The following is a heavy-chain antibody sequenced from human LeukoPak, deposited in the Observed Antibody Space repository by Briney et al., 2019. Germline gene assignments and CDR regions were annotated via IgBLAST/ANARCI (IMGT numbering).Heavy chain of an antibody. CDR1: GASISSITYS. V-gene: IGHV4-39*01. J-gene: IGHJ4*02. D-gene: IGHD3-10*01. CDR2: GSDSGSA. CDR3: ARLNSFGSGSDCFDY. Sequence: PSETLSLNCSVSGASISSITYSWGWIRQPPGKGLEWIASGSDSGSAYYNPSLKSRVVICVDTSNNLFSLRLSSVTAADTAVYYCARLNSFGSGSDCFDYWGQGTVVIVSS.